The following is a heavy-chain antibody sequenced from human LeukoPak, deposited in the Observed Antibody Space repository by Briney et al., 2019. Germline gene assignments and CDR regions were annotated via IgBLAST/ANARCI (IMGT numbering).Heavy chain of an antibody. V-gene: IGHV4-59*01. CDR2: IYYSGST. CDR1: GGSMSSYY. Sequence: SETLSLTCTVSGGSMSSYYWSWIRQPPGKGLEWIGYIYYSGSTNYNPSLKSRVTISVDTSKNQFALNPSSVTAAGTSVYYYARGKWPISNNYWGQGTLVSVSS. D-gene: IGHD5-12*01. J-gene: IGHJ4*02. CDR3: ARGKWPISNNY.